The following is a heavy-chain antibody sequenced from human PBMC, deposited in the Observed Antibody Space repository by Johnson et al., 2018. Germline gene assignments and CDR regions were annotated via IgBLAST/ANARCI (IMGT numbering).Heavy chain of an antibody. Sequence: QVQLQESGPGLVKPSETLSLTCTVSGGSIISISYYWGWIRQPPGKGLEWIGSIFYSGSTYYNPSLKSRVTISVDTSKNQFSRKLSSVTAADTAVYYCARHGPDSGGNPYWSFDLWGRGTLVTVSS. V-gene: IGHV4-39*01. D-gene: IGHD4-23*01. CDR1: GGSIISISYY. CDR3: ARHGPDSGGNPYWSFDL. J-gene: IGHJ2*01. CDR2: IFYSGST.